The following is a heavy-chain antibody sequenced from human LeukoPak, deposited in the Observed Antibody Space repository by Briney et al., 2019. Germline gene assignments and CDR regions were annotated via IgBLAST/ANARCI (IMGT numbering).Heavy chain of an antibody. V-gene: IGHV4-59*01. CDR3: AKSIRIAARPRGFDY. CDR2: IYYSGST. D-gene: IGHD6-6*01. CDR1: GGSISSYY. J-gene: IGHJ4*02. Sequence: SETLSLTCTVSGGSISSYYWSWLRQPPGKGLEWIGYIYYSGSTNYNPSLKSRVTISVDTSKNQLSLKLSSVTAADTAVYYCAKSIRIAARPRGFDYWGQGTLVTVSS.